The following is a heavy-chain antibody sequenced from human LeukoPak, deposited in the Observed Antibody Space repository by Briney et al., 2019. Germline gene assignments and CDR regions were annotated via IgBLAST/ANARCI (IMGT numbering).Heavy chain of an antibody. J-gene: IGHJ2*01. CDR3: ARCYGGNSPFDL. CDR1: GFTFSSYW. Sequence: GGSLRPSCAASGFTFSSYWMHWVRQAPGKGLVWVSRINSDGSSTSYADSVKGRFTISRDNAKNTLYLQMNSLRAEDTAVYYCARCYGGNSPFDLWGRGTLVTVSS. V-gene: IGHV3-74*01. D-gene: IGHD4-23*01. CDR2: INSDGSST.